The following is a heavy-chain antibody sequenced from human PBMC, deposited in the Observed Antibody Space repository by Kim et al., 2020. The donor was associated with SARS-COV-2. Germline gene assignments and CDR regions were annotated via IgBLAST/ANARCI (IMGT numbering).Heavy chain of an antibody. J-gene: IGHJ6*02. D-gene: IGHD6-13*01. Sequence: SETLSLTCTVSGGSVSSGSYYWSWIRQPPGKGLEWIGYIYYSGSTNYNPSLKSRVTISVDTSKNQFSLKLSSVTAADTAVYYCARDLVAAAGTGYYYGMDVWGQGTTVTVSS. CDR2: IYYSGST. CDR1: GGSVSSGSYY. V-gene: IGHV4-61*01. CDR3: ARDLVAAAGTGYYYGMDV.